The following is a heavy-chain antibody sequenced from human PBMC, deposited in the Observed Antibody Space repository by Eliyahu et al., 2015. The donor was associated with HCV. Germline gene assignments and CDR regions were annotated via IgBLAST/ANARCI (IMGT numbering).Heavy chain of an antibody. CDR3: AMIRGVEGGY. J-gene: IGHJ4*02. D-gene: IGHD3-10*01. V-gene: IGHV4-34*01. CDR1: GGSFSPYY. CDR2: INHSGST. Sequence: QVQVQQWGAGLLKPSETLSLACXVYGGSFSPYYXSWXRQPPGQGLEWIGEINHSGSTNYNPSLMSRVTLSVDASRNQFSLKLTSVTAADTAMYYCAMIRGVEGGYWGQGTLVTVSS.